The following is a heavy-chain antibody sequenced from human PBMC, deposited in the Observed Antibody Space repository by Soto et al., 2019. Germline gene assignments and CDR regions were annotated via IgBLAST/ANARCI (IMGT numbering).Heavy chain of an antibody. V-gene: IGHV3-30-3*02. CDR1: GFTFSSYA. Sequence: LRLSCAASGFTFSSYAMHWVRQAPGKGLEWVAVISYDGSNKYYADSVKGRFTISRDDSKNTLYLHMSSLRVEDTAIYYCAKRQSFDFWSGYLPFFDYWGQGTPVTVSS. CDR3: AKRQSFDFWSGYLPFFDY. CDR2: ISYDGSNK. D-gene: IGHD3-3*01. J-gene: IGHJ4*02.